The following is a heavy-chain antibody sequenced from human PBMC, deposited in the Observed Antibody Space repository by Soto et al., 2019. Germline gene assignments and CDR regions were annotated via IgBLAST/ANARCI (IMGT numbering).Heavy chain of an antibody. Sequence: SGPTRVNPTQALTLTCTISGSALSTDGMCVSWIRQPPGKALEWLARIDWNDDKYYSTSLKTRLTISKDTSKNQAVLTMTKLDPADTAPYYRARVWWFGEKEYFQNWGQGTLVTVSS. CDR2: IDWNDDK. D-gene: IGHD3-10*01. CDR3: ARVWWFGEKEYFQN. J-gene: IGHJ1*01. V-gene: IGHV2-70*11. CDR1: GSALSTDGMC.